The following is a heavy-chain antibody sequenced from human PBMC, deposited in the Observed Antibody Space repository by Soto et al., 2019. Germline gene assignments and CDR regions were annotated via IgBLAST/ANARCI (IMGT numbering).Heavy chain of an antibody. CDR2: ITQSGHAT. J-gene: IGHJ4*02. CDR1: GFTCSDYY. CDR3: ARAIRGYGSYGGY. D-gene: IGHD5-12*01. Sequence: QVQLVESGGDLVKPGGSLRLSCAASGFTCSDYYMSWIRQTPGTGLEWVSYITQSGHATEYADSVRGRFTISRDNNKNSLYLQMNSLRLEDTGVYYCARAIRGYGSYGGYLGQGTLVTVSS. V-gene: IGHV3-11*04.